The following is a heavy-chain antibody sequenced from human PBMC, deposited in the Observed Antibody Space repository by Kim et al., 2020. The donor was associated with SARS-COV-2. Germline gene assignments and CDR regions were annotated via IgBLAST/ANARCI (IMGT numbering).Heavy chain of an antibody. CDR2: ISSSGSTI. CDR1: GFTFSDYY. J-gene: IGHJ6*02. D-gene: IGHD5-12*01. CDR3: ARDQGGYDYYYYGMDV. V-gene: IGHV3-11*01. Sequence: GGSLRLSCAASGFTFSDYYMSWIRQAPGKGLEWVSYISSSGSTIYYADSVKGRFTISRDNAKNSLYLQMNSLRAEDTAVYYCARDQGGYDYYYYGMDVWGQGTTVTVSS.